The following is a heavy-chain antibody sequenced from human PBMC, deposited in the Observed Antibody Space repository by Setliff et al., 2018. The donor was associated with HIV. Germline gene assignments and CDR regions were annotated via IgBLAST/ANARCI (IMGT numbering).Heavy chain of an antibody. J-gene: IGHJ3*02. D-gene: IGHD6-19*01. CDR1: GFTFSDYY. V-gene: IGHV3-11*06. CDR3: ARHSDWYGNDAFDI. CDR2: ISSSSSYT. Sequence: GGSLRLSCAASGFTFSDYYRSWIRQAPGKGLEWVSYISSSSSYTNYADSVRGRFTISRDNAKNSLYLQMNSLRGEDTAVYYCARHSDWYGNDAFDIWGQGTRVTVSS.